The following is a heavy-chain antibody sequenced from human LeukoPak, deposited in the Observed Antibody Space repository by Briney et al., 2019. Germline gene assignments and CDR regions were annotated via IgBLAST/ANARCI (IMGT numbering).Heavy chain of an antibody. Sequence: SETLSLTCTVSGGSISSSSYYWGWIRQPPGKGLEWIGSIYYSGSTYYNPSLKSRVTISVDTSKNQFSLKLSSVTAADTAVYYCARLSGQLVLLAADEAFDIWGQGTMVTVSS. CDR2: IYYSGST. V-gene: IGHV4-39*01. J-gene: IGHJ3*02. CDR1: GGSISSSSYY. D-gene: IGHD6-13*01. CDR3: ARLSGQLVLLAADEAFDI.